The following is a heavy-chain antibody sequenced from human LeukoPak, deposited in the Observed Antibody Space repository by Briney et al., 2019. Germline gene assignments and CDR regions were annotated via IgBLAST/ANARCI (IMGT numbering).Heavy chain of an antibody. CDR1: GGTFSSYA. CDR3: ASEPPYGSGSYYFDY. V-gene: IGHV1-69*04. J-gene: IGHJ4*02. CDR2: IIPILGIA. Sequence: SVKVSCKASGGTFSSYAISWVRQAPGQGLEWMGRIIPILGIANYAQKFQGRVTITADKSTSTAYMELSSLRSEDTAVYYCASEPPYGSGSYYFDYWGQGTLVTVSS. D-gene: IGHD3-10*01.